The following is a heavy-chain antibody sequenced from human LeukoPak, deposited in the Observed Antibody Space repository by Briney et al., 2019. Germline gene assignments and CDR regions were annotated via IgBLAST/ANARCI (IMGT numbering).Heavy chain of an antibody. V-gene: IGHV1-2*02. CDR3: ARDRRPAVAGTYYYYYYMDV. J-gene: IGHJ6*03. CDR1: GYTFSGFY. CDR2: INPNSGGT. Sequence: GASVKVSCKASGYTFSGFYIHWVRQAPGQGLEWMGWINPNSGGTNYAQKFQGRVTMTRDTSISTAYMELSRLRSDDTAVYYCARDRRPAVAGTYYYYYYMDVWGKGTTVTVSS. D-gene: IGHD6-19*01.